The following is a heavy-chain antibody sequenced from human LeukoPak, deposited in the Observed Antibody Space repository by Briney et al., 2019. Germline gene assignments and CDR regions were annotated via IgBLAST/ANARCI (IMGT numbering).Heavy chain of an antibody. V-gene: IGHV3-7*03. D-gene: IGHD3-22*01. CDR3: AKDQLYYYDSSGYQRYFDY. CDR2: INQDGGEK. Sequence: GGSLRLSCAASGFTFSGSWMSWVRQAPGKGLEWVASINQDGGEKYSLDSVKGRFTISRDNSKNTLYLQMNSLRAEDTAVYYCAKDQLYYYDSSGYQRYFDYWGQGTLVTVSS. CDR1: GFTFSGSW. J-gene: IGHJ4*02.